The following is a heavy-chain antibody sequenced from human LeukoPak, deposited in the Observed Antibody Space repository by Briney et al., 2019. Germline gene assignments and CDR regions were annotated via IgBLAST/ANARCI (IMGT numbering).Heavy chain of an antibody. Sequence: SETLSLTCTVSGGSISSYYWSWIRQPAGKGLEWIGRIYTSGSTNYNPSLKSRVTMSVDTSKNQFSLKLSSVTAADTAVYYCARGISSGWYGASDIWGQGTMVTVSP. V-gene: IGHV4-4*07. J-gene: IGHJ3*02. CDR1: GGSISSYY. D-gene: IGHD6-19*01. CDR2: IYTSGST. CDR3: ARGISSGWYGASDI.